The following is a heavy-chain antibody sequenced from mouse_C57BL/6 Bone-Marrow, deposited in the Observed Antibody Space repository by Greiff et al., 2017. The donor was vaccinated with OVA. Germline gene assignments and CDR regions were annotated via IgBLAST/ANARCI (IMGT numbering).Heavy chain of an antibody. D-gene: IGHD2-4*01. Sequence: VQLQQPGAELVKPGASVKLSCKASGYTFTSYWMHWVKQRPGQGLEWIGMIHPNSGSTNYNEKFKSKATLTVDKSSSTAYMQLRSLTSEDAAVYYCASPSMSTTRILDYWGQGTSVTVSS. J-gene: IGHJ4*01. V-gene: IGHV1-64*01. CDR2: IHPNSGST. CDR3: ASPSMSTTRILDY. CDR1: GYTFTSYW.